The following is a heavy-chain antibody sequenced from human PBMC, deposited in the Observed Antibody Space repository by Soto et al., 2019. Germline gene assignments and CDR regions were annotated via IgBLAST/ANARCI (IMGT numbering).Heavy chain of an antibody. J-gene: IGHJ3*02. D-gene: IGHD5-12*01. CDR3: ARVGYSGYGYHDAFDI. CDR1: GFTFSRYW. Sequence: EVQLVESGGGLVQPGGSLRLSCAASGFTFSRYWMSWVRQAPGKGLEWVANIKEDGSEKLYVDSVKGRFTISRDNAKNSLYLQMNRLRAEDTALYYCARVGYSGYGYHDAFDIWGQGTMVTVSS. V-gene: IGHV3-7*01. CDR2: IKEDGSEK.